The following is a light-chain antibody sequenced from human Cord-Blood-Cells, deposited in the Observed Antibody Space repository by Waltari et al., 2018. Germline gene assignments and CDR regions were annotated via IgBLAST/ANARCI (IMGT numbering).Light chain of an antibody. CDR1: SLRSYY. J-gene: IGLJ2*01. V-gene: IGLV3-19*01. CDR2: GKN. Sequence: SSELTQDPAVSVALGQTVRITCQGDSLRSYYASWYQQKPGQAHVLVIYGKNNRPSGIPDRFSGSSARNTASLTITGAQAEDEADYYCNTRDSSGKAVCGGGTKLTVL. CDR3: NTRDSSGKAV.